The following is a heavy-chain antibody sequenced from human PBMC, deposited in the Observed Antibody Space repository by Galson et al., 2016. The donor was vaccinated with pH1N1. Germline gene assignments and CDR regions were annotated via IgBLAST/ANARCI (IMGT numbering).Heavy chain of an antibody. V-gene: IGHV3-30-3*01. CDR3: AREDWSYADTYYNGMDV. D-gene: IGHD3-16*01. Sequence: SLRLSWAASGFSFDTYAMHWVRQAPGKGLEWVAFISYNGNDQSYAESLKGRFTISRDNSKNTLYLQVNSLRTEDTAVFYCAREDWSYADTYYNGMDVWGQGTTVTVSS. J-gene: IGHJ6*02. CDR2: ISYNGNDQ. CDR1: GFSFDTYA.